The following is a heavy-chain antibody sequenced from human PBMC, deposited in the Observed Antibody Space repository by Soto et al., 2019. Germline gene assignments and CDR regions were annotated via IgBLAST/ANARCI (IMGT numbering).Heavy chain of an antibody. CDR2: TNQDESEK. Sequence: GGSLRLSCVASGFTFSSYGMSWVRQAPGKGLEWVANTNQDESEKNYVDSVKGRFTISRDKAKNSLYLQMNSLRAEDTAVYYCARDRGYSIFDYWGQGGPATVSS. V-gene: IGHV3-7*01. D-gene: IGHD3-22*01. CDR1: GFTFSSYG. CDR3: ARDRGYSIFDY. J-gene: IGHJ4*02.